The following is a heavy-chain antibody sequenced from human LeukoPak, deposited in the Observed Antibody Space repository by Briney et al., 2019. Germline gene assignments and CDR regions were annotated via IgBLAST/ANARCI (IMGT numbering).Heavy chain of an antibody. D-gene: IGHD3-16*02. V-gene: IGHV4-30-4*08. CDR3: ARNRVDYVWGSYRSGAFDI. J-gene: IGHJ3*02. Sequence: SETLSLTCAVYGGSFSGYYWSWIRQPPGKGLEWIGYIYYSGSTHYNPSLKSRVTISVDTSKNQFSLKLSSVTAADTAVYYCARNRVDYVWGSYRSGAFDIWGQGTMVTVSS. CDR2: IYYSGST. CDR1: GGSFSGYY.